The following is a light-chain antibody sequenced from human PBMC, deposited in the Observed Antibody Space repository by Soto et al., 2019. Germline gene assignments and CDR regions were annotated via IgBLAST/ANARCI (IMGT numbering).Light chain of an antibody. CDR3: QVWDGNTVV. CDR2: RDS. Sequence: SYELTQPLSVSVALGQTARITCGGNYIGSKNAHWYQQKPGQAPLLVIYRDSTRPSGIPERFSGSNSGNTATLTISRAQAGDEADYYCQVWDGNTVVFGGGTKLTVL. V-gene: IGLV3-9*01. CDR1: YIGSKN. J-gene: IGLJ2*01.